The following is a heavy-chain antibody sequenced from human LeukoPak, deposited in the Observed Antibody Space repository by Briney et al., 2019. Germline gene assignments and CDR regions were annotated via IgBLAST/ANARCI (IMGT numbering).Heavy chain of an antibody. Sequence: GGSLRLSCAASGFTFSSFGMHWVRQAPDKGLEWVAVVWYNGRIDYYVDSVKGRFTISRDNSKNTPYLQVNSLRVEDTAVYYCARDIQDCSGGSCRQFPRNYFDYWGQGTLVTVSS. CDR1: GFTFSSFG. D-gene: IGHD2-15*01. CDR3: ARDIQDCSGGSCRQFPRNYFDY. J-gene: IGHJ4*02. CDR2: VWYNGRID. V-gene: IGHV3-33*01.